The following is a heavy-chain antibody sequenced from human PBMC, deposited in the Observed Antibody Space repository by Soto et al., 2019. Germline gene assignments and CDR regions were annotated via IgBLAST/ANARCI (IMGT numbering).Heavy chain of an antibody. J-gene: IGHJ5*02. CDR3: ARRPMVRGVGWFDP. V-gene: IGHV4-34*01. CDR2: INHSGST. D-gene: IGHD3-10*01. Sequence: LETLSLTYTVYGGYFRGYYWSWIRQPPGKGLEWIGEINHSGSTNYNPSLKSRVTISVDTSKNQFSLKLSSVTAADTAVYYCARRPMVRGVGWFDPWGQGTLVTVSS. CDR1: GGYFRGYY.